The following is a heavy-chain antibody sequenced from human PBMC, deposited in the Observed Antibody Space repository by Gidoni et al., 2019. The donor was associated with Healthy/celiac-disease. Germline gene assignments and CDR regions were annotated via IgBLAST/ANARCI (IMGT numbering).Heavy chain of an antibody. D-gene: IGHD6-13*01. CDR2: ISAYNGNT. CDR3: ARDWDSSSWYGLLYGMDV. CDR1: GYIFTSYG. V-gene: IGHV1-18*01. J-gene: IGHJ6*02. Sequence: QVQLVQSGAEVKKPGASVKVSCKASGYIFTSYGISWVRQAPGQGLEWMGWISAYNGNTNYAQKLQGRVTMTTDTSTSTAYMELRSLRSDDTAVYYCARDWDSSSWYGLLYGMDVWGQGTTVTVSS.